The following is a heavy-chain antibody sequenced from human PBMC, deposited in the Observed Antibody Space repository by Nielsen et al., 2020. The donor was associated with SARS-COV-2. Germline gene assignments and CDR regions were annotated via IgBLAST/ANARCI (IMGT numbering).Heavy chain of an antibody. CDR2: INWNGGST. CDR3: AKIDAVAGSFDY. V-gene: IGHV3-20*04. D-gene: IGHD6-19*01. J-gene: IGHJ4*02. Sequence: GESLKISCAASGFTFDDYGMSWVRQAPGKGLEWVSGINWNGGSTGYADSVKGRFTISRDNAKNSLYLQMNSLRAEDTALYYCAKIDAVAGSFDYWGQGTLVTVSS. CDR1: GFTFDDYG.